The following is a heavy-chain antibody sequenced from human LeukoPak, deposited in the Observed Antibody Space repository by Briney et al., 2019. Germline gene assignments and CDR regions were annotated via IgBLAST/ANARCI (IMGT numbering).Heavy chain of an antibody. V-gene: IGHV4-30-2*01. CDR3: ARFLFYGEMSGAFDI. Sequence: SETLSLTCAVSGGSISSGGYSWSWIRQPPGKGLEWIGYIYHSGSTYYNPSLKSRVTISVDRSKNQFSLKLSSVTAADTAVYYCARFLFYGEMSGAFDIWGQGTMVTVSS. CDR2: IYHSGST. CDR1: GGSISSGGYS. D-gene: IGHD4-17*01. J-gene: IGHJ3*02.